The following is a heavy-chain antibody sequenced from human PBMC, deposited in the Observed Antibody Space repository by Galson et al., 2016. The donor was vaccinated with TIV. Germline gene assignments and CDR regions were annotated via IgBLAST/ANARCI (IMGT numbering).Heavy chain of an antibody. CDR2: IYPGDSDT. V-gene: IGHV5-51*01. CDR3: ARRGYCTGVNCQAIVAFAY. J-gene: IGHJ4*03. CDR1: GYRFTTSW. D-gene: IGHD2-8*02. Sequence: QSGAEVKEPGESLKISCKGSGYRFTTSWIGWVRQMPGKGLEWMGIIYPGDSDTRYSPSFQGQVTISADKSTKTAYLQSRSLTASDPAMYNGARRGYCTGVNCQAIVAFAYWGQGTLVTVS.